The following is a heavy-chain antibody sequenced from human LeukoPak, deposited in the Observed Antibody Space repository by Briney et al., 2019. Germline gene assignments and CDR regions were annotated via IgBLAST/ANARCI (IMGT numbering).Heavy chain of an antibody. Sequence: GGSLRLSCAASGFAFSSYAMSWVRQAPGKGLEWVSAISGSGGSTYYADSVKGRFTISRDNSKNTLYLQMNSLRAEDTAVYYCAKEESIPLWSRVFDYWGQGTLVTVSS. CDR3: AKEESIPLWSRVFDY. CDR2: ISGSGGST. D-gene: IGHD5-18*01. J-gene: IGHJ4*02. V-gene: IGHV3-23*01. CDR1: GFAFSSYA.